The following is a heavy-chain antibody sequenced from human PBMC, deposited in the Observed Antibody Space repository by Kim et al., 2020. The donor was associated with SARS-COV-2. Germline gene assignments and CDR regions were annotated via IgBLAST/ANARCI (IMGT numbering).Heavy chain of an antibody. CDR3: AKDQSSRSCYGFDY. V-gene: IGHV3-23*01. CDR2: ISGGGESP. Sequence: GGSLRLSCSASGFTFRNYAMSWVRQAPGKGLECVSGISGGGESPYYAESVKGRFTISRDNSKNTLYLQMDSLGAEDTALYYCAKDQSSRSCYGFDYWCQG. CDR1: GFTFRNYA. J-gene: IGHJ4*02. D-gene: IGHD2-2*01.